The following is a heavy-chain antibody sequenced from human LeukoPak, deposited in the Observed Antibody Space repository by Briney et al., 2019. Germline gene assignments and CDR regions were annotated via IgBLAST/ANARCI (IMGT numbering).Heavy chain of an antibody. V-gene: IGHV3-30-3*01. CDR2: ISYDGSNK. CDR3: ARDLYYYDSSGPWYFDY. J-gene: IGHJ4*02. CDR1: GFTFSSYA. D-gene: IGHD3-22*01. Sequence: PGRSLRLSCAASGFTFSSYAMHWVRQAPGKGLEWVAVISYDGSNKYYADSVKGRFTISRDNSKNTLYLQMNSLRAEDTAVYYCARDLYYYDSSGPWYFDYWGQGTLVTVSS.